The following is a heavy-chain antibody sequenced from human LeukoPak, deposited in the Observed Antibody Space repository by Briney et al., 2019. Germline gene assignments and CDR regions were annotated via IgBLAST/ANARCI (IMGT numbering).Heavy chain of an antibody. Sequence: ASVKVSCKASGYTFTGYYMHWVRQAPGQGLEWMGWINPNSGGTNYAQKLQGRVTMTRDTSISTAYMELSRLRSDDTAVYYCARVPFSYCGGDCYFDYWGQGTLVTVSS. CDR3: ARVPFSYCGGDCYFDY. CDR2: INPNSGGT. CDR1: GYTFTGYY. J-gene: IGHJ4*02. V-gene: IGHV1-2*02. D-gene: IGHD2-21*02.